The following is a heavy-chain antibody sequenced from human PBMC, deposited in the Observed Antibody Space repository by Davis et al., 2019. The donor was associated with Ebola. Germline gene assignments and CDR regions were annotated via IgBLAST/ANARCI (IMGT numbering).Heavy chain of an antibody. CDR2: ISSSSSYI. CDR3: ARDPRPPWGGSQPDRVY. CDR1: GFTFSSYS. J-gene: IGHJ4*02. Sequence: PGGSLRLSCAASGFTFSSYSMNWVRQAPGKGLEWVSSISSSSSYIYYADSVKGRFTISRDNAKNSLYLQMNSLRAEDTAVYYCARDPRPPWGGSQPDRVYWGQGTLVTVSS. V-gene: IGHV3-21*01. D-gene: IGHD1-26*01.